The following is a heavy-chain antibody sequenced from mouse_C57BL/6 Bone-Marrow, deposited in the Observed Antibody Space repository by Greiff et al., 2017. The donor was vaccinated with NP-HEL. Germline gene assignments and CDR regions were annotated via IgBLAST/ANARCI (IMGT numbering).Heavy chain of an antibody. V-gene: IGHV1-78*01. CDR1: GYTFTDHT. D-gene: IGHD1-1*01. J-gene: IGHJ4*01. CDR3: ARGFDYYGSSPYAMDY. Sequence: VQLQQSDAELVKPGASVKISCKVSGYTFTDHTIHWMKQRPEQGLEWIGYIYPRDGSTKYNEKFKGKATLTADKSSSTAYMQLNSLTSEDSAVYFCARGFDYYGSSPYAMDYWGQGTSVTVSS. CDR2: IYPRDGST.